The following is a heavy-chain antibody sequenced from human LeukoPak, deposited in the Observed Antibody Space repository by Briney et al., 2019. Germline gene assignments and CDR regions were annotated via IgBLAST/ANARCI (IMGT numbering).Heavy chain of an antibody. D-gene: IGHD3-10*01. CDR3: ARPLAMVRGVTSWFDP. Sequence: GESLKISCKGSGYSFTSYWIGWARQMPGKGLEWMGIIYPGDSDTRYSPSFQGQVTISADKSISTAYLQWSSLKASDTAMYYCARPLAMVRGVTSWFDPWGQGTLVTVSS. V-gene: IGHV5-51*01. J-gene: IGHJ5*02. CDR1: GYSFTSYW. CDR2: IYPGDSDT.